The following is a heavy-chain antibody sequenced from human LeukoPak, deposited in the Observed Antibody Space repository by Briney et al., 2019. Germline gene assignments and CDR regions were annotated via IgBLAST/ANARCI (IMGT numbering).Heavy chain of an antibody. V-gene: IGHV1-58*01. D-gene: IGHD1-26*01. CDR3: ATMRSGSYTGDY. CDR2: IVVGSDNT. Sequence: SVRVSCKASGFTFTSSAVQWLRQARGQRFEWIGWIVVGSDNTNYAQKFQKRVTITRDMSTSTAYMELSSLRSKDTAVYYCATMRSGSYTGDYWGQGTLVTVSS. J-gene: IGHJ4*02. CDR1: GFTFTSSA.